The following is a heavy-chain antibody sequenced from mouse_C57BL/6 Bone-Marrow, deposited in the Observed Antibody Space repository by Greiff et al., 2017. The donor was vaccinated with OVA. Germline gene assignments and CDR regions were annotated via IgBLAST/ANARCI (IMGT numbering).Heavy chain of an antibody. Sequence: VQLKESGAELVKPGASVKIPCKASGYTFTDYNMDWVKQSHGQSLEWIGDINPDNGGTIYNEKFKGKATLTVDKSSSTAYMELRSLTSEDSAVYYCARPARSGDVAWLAYWGQGTPVTVSA. CDR1: GYTFTDYN. V-gene: IGHV1-18*01. J-gene: IGHJ3*01. D-gene: IGHD3-2*02. CDR3: ARPARSGDVAWLAY. CDR2: INPDNGGT.